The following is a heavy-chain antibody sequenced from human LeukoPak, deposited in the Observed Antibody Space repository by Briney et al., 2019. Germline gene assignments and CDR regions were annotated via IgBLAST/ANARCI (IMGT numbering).Heavy chain of an antibody. D-gene: IGHD3-10*01. CDR1: GFTFSSFA. J-gene: IGHJ4*02. CDR3: VGGDSRGY. Sequence: GGSLRLSCGASGFTFSSFAMSWVRQTPGKGLKWVSTLSGSGVSTYYADSVKGRFTISRDNAKSSLYLQMDSLRVEDTAVYYCVGGDSRGYWGQGTLVTVSS. CDR2: LSGSGVST. V-gene: IGHV3-23*01.